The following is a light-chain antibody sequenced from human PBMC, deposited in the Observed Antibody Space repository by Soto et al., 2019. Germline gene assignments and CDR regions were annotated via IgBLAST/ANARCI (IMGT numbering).Light chain of an antibody. CDR1: QSVSSSY. V-gene: IGKV3-20*01. J-gene: IGKJ5*01. CDR3: QQYGSSPLVT. Sequence: EIVLTQSPGTLSLSPGERASLSCRASQSVSSSYLAWYQQKPGQAPRLLIYGASSRATGTPDRFSGSGSGTDFTLTISRREPEDFAVYYCQQYGSSPLVTFGQGTRLEIK. CDR2: GAS.